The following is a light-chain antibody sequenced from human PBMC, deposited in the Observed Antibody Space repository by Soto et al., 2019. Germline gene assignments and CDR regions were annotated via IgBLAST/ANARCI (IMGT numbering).Light chain of an antibody. CDR1: QTVSSTY. CDR2: GAS. Sequence: EIVLAQSPGTLSLSPGERATLSCRPSQTVSSTYLAWYQQKPGQAPRLLIYGASSRATGIPDRFSGSGSGTDFTLPISRLEPEDFAVYYCQQYGSSPAWTFGQGTKVDIK. CDR3: QQYGSSPAWT. V-gene: IGKV3-20*01. J-gene: IGKJ1*01.